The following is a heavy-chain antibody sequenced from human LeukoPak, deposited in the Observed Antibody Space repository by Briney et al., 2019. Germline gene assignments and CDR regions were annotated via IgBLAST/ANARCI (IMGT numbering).Heavy chain of an antibody. CDR1: GFTFSSYE. Sequence: GGSLRLSCAASGFTFSSYEIIWVRQAPGKGLEWVSYISSSGSTIFYADSVKGRFTISRDNAKNSVYLQMNSLRAEDTAVYSCAREGSYYFDYWGQGTPVTVSS. J-gene: IGHJ4*02. V-gene: IGHV3-48*03. D-gene: IGHD1-26*01. CDR3: AREGSYYFDY. CDR2: ISSSGSTI.